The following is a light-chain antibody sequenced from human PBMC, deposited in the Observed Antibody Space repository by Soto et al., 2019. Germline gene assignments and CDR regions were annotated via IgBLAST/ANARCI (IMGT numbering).Light chain of an antibody. CDR3: SSSYKIFDIWV. CDR2: EVS. Sequence: QSALTQPASVSGSPGQSITISCTGISSDTSKYNFVSWYQHHPGKAPKLMIYEVSNRPSGVSNRFSGSQSGNTASLTISGLQADDEADYYCSSSYKIFDIWVFGGGTKLTVL. CDR1: SSDTSKYNF. J-gene: IGLJ3*02. V-gene: IGLV2-14*01.